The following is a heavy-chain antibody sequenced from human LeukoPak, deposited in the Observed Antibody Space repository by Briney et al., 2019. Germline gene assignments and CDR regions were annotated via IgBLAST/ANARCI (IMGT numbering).Heavy chain of an antibody. D-gene: IGHD2-21*02. CDR3: AGRVVTAYELTPYNWFDP. V-gene: IGHV3-7*01. CDR2: IKQDGSEK. CDR1: GFTFSSYW. Sequence: PGGSLRLSCAASGFTFSSYWMSWVRQAPGKGLEWVANIKQDGSEKYYVDSVKGRFTISRDNAKNSLYLQMNSLRAEDTAVYYCAGRVVTAYELTPYNWFDPWGQGTLVTVSS. J-gene: IGHJ5*02.